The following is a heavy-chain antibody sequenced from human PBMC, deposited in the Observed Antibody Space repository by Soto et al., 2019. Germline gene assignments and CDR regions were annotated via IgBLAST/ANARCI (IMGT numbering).Heavy chain of an antibody. V-gene: IGHV3-15*02. CDR2: IKPNPDAWTG. CDR3: VRDLKSGTERGKFDY. Sequence: EVQLVESGGALVKPGVSLRLSCVASGFTFNNAWISWVRQAPGKGLEWVGRIKPNPDAWTGDYAASVKSRFTISRHDSKNTLYLQINSLKIEDTAVYYCVRDLKSGTERGKFDYWGQGTLVTVSS. J-gene: IGHJ4*02. D-gene: IGHD3-10*01. CDR1: GFTFNNAW.